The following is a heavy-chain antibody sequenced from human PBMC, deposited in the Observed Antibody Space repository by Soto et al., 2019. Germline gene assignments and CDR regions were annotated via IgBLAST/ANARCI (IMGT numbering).Heavy chain of an antibody. CDR2: TYHVGIP. CDR3: ARDSYYDYVWGSYRYGGQFDY. CDR1: GGSISSSNW. D-gene: IGHD3-16*02. J-gene: IGHJ4*02. Sequence: SETLSLTCTVSGGSISSSNWWTWVRQAPGKGLEWIGETYHVGIPSYNPSLKGRVSISVDKSNNQFLLNLNSLTAADAAMYYCARDSYYDYVWGSYRYGGQFDYWGQGTLVTV. V-gene: IGHV4-4*02.